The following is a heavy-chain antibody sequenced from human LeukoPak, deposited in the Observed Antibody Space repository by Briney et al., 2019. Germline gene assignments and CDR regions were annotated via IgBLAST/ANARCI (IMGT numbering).Heavy chain of an antibody. V-gene: IGHV1-18*01. CDR3: ARDDNYGIFVNVDY. CDR2: ISTSTGDT. Sequence: ASVKVSFKTSGYSFILYGISWVRQAPGQGPEWMGWISTSTGDTKYTQKFQGRVTLTTDTSTSTAYMELSSLRSDDTAVYYCARDDNYGIFVNVDYWGQGTLVTVPS. J-gene: IGHJ4*02. CDR1: GYSFILYG. D-gene: IGHD4-11*01.